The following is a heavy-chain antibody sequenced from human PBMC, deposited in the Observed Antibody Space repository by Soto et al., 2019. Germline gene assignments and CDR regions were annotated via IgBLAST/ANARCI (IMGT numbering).Heavy chain of an antibody. V-gene: IGHV1-69*13. CDR3: ATSPGFGGYYVV. Sequence: SVKVSCKASGYTFTSYGISWVRQAPGEGLEWMGGITPSFGTRDYAQKFQDRVTITADASTSIVYMELTSLRSQDTAVYYCATSPGFGGYYVVWGQGTLVTVSS. CDR2: ITPSFGTR. D-gene: IGHD3-10*02. CDR1: GYTFTSYG. J-gene: IGHJ4*02.